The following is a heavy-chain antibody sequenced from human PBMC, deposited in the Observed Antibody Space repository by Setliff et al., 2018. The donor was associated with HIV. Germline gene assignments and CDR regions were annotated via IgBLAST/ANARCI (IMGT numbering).Heavy chain of an antibody. J-gene: IGHJ4*02. Sequence: ASVKVSCKASGYTFTNYDISWVRQAPGQGLEWMAWISAYNGNTNYAQKLQGRVTMTTDTSTSTAYMELRSLRSDDTAVYYCARDTFGWGRLVDFWCGYHYFDYWGQGTLVTVSS. CDR2: ISAYNGNT. CDR3: ARDTFGWGRLVDFWCGYHYFDY. CDR1: GYTFTNYD. V-gene: IGHV1-18*01. D-gene: IGHD3-3*01.